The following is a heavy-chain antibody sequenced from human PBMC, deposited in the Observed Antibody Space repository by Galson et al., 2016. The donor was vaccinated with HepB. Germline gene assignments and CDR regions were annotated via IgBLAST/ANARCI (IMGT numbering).Heavy chain of an antibody. CDR2: IYWDDRQ. CDR3: AHGTPFRPGGWPTYFFDS. D-gene: IGHD6-19*01. CDR1: GFSLSSGVS. V-gene: IGHV2-5*02. Sequence: PALVKPTQTLTLTCTFSGFSLSSGVSVGWIRQPPGKALEWLGIIYWDDRQRYSPSLKSRLTIPKDTFKNQVVLTMTNVDPVDTATYYCAHGTPFRPGGWPTYFFDSWGQGTLVTVSS. J-gene: IGHJ4*02.